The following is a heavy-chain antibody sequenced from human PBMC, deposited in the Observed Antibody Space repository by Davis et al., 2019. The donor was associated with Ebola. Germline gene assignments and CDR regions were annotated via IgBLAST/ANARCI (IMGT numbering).Heavy chain of an antibody. CDR1: GGSISSYY. J-gene: IGHJ6*04. D-gene: IGHD3-10*01. CDR3: ARGFTSYGSGSYYHYYYYYGMDV. CDR2: IYYSGST. Sequence: SETLSLTCTVSGGSISSYYWSWIRQPPGKGLEWIGYIYYSGSTNYNPSLKSRVTISVDTSKNQFSLKLSSVTAADTAVYYCARGFTSYGSGSYYHYYYYYGMDVWGKGTTVTVSS. V-gene: IGHV4-59*12.